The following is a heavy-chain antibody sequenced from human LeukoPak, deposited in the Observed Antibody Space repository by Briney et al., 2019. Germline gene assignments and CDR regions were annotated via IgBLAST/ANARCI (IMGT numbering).Heavy chain of an antibody. D-gene: IGHD3-22*01. Sequence: PSETLSLTCTVSGGSISTYYWSWIRQPPGKGLEWIGYIYYTGSTSYNPSLKSRVTLSVDTSKSQSSLKLNSVTAADAAVYYCARQVDSRGYYYAYWGQGILVTVSS. CDR3: ARQVDSRGYYYAY. CDR2: IYYTGST. J-gene: IGHJ4*02. CDR1: GGSISTYY. V-gene: IGHV4-59*08.